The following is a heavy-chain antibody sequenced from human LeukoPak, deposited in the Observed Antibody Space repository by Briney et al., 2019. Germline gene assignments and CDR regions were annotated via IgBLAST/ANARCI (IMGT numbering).Heavy chain of an antibody. D-gene: IGHD4/OR15-4a*01. Sequence: GGSLRLSCTVSGFTVSSNSMSWLRQAPGKGLEWVSFIYSDNTHYLDTVKDRLTISRDNYKNTLYLQMNSLTADDTAVYYCARRAGAYSHPYDYWGQGTLVTVSS. V-gene: IGHV3-53*01. CDR1: GFTVSSNS. CDR2: IYSDNT. CDR3: ARRAGAYSHPYDY. J-gene: IGHJ4*02.